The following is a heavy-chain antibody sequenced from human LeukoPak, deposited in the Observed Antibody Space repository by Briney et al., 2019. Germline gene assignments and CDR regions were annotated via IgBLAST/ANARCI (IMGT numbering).Heavy chain of an antibody. CDR3: ARGSWSSGWAYYYYYMDV. CDR2: ITPILGTA. J-gene: IGHJ6*03. CDR1: GGTFSSYA. V-gene: IGHV1-69*05. Sequence: ASVKVSCKASGGTFSSYAISWVRQAPGQGLEWMGGITPILGTANYAQKFQGRVTITTDESTSTAYMELSSLRSEDTAVYYCARGSWSSGWAYYYYYMDVWSKGTTVTVSS. D-gene: IGHD6-19*01.